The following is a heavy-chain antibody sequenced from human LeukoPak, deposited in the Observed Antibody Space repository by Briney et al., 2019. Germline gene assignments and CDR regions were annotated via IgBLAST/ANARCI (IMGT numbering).Heavy chain of an antibody. V-gene: IGHV4-59*12. D-gene: IGHD3-16*01. J-gene: IGHJ4*02. Sequence: SETLPLTCTVSGGSISPYYWTWIRQPPGKGLEWIGYIYYSGSTNYNPSLTSRVTMSVDTSKNQFSLKLSSVTAADTAVYYCARAPGIMSGNWRFDYWGQGTLVTVSS. CDR3: ARAPGIMSGNWRFDY. CDR1: GGSISPYY. CDR2: IYYSGST.